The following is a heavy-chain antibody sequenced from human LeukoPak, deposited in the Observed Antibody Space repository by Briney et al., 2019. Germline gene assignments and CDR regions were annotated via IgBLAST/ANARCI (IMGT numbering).Heavy chain of an antibody. CDR3: ARRRVPVAGTGMDV. V-gene: IGHV3-30*03. D-gene: IGHD6-19*01. CDR1: GFTFSSYG. CDR2: ISYDGSNK. Sequence: GGSLRLSCAASGFTFSSYGMHWVRQAPGKGLEWVAVISYDGSNKYYADSVKGRFTISRDNSKNTLYLQMNSLRAEDTAVYYCARRRVPVAGTGMDVWGQGTTVTVSS. J-gene: IGHJ6*02.